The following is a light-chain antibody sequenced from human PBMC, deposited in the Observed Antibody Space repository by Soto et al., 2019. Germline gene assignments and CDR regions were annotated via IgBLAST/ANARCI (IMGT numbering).Light chain of an antibody. CDR2: DAS. V-gene: IGKV3-11*01. CDR3: QHYYNWPRT. J-gene: IGKJ5*01. Sequence: IMVSQSAAALSLSPGERATLSCRASQSVSSYLAWYQQKPGQAPRLLIYDASNRATGIPARFSGSGSGTDFTLTISRLEPEDFAVYYCQHYYNWPRTFGQGTRPAVK. CDR1: QSVSSY.